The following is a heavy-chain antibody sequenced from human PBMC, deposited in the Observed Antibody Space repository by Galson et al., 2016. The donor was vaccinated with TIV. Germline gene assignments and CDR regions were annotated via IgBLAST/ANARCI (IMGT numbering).Heavy chain of an antibody. J-gene: IGHJ3*02. CDR3: TRQLLSESSVGFDI. CDR2: IKRDDSEK. Sequence: SLRLSCAASGFSFSSYWMTWVRQAPGKGLEWVANIKRDDSEKYYVDSVKGRFTISRDNAKNSLYLQMNSLTAEDTAVYYCTRQLLSESSVGFDIWGQGTLVTVYS. CDR1: GFSFSSYW. D-gene: IGHD3-10*01. V-gene: IGHV3-7*01.